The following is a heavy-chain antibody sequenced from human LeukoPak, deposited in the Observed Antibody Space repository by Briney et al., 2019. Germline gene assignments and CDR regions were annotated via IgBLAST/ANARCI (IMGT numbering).Heavy chain of an antibody. CDR2: MYSSGKT. Sequence: PSETLSLTCSVSGGSISSNYWSWIRQPAGERLEGIGRMYSSGKTNYNPSLKSRVTMSVDTSKNQLSLKVPSVTAADTAVYYCARWMAGPSPVGFDPWGQGILVTVSS. CDR1: GGSISSNY. CDR3: ARWMAGPSPVGFDP. V-gene: IGHV4-4*07. D-gene: IGHD5-24*01. J-gene: IGHJ5*02.